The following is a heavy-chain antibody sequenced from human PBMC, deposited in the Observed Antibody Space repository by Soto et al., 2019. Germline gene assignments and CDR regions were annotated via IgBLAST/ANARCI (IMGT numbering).Heavy chain of an antibody. CDR1: GYTFTSYG. CDR3: AIGWYNTGRHLKEF. V-gene: IGHV1-18*01. D-gene: IGHD1-20*01. Sequence: VQLVQSGPEVKNPGASVRVSCKASGYTFTSYGITWVRQAPGQGLEWMGWISAHNGNMNYAQKFQGRFTMTTDTSTSTAYMELRSLGFDDTAVYFCAIGWYNTGRHLKEFWGQGTLVSVSS. J-gene: IGHJ4*02. CDR2: ISAHNGNM.